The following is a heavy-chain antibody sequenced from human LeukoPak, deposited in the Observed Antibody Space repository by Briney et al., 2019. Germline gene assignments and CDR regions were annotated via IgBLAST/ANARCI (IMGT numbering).Heavy chain of an antibody. CDR3: ARDVRYSGSYAYFDY. CDR1: GGSISSNY. D-gene: IGHD1-26*01. Sequence: SETLSLTCTVSGGSISSNYWSWIRQPPGKGLEWIGYTSYSGSTNYNPSLKSRVTISLDTSRNQFSLNLYSVTAADTAVYYCARDVRYSGSYAYFDYWGQGTLVTVSS. CDR2: TSYSGST. V-gene: IGHV4-59*01. J-gene: IGHJ4*02.